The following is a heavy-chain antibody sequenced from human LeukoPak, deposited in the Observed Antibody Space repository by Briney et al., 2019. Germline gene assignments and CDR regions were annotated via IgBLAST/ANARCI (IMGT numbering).Heavy chain of an antibody. J-gene: IGHJ3*02. CDR1: GGPISNYY. Sequence: SETLSLTCTVSGGPISNYYWSWIRQPPGRGLEWIGYIYYSGSTNYNPSLKSRVTISVDTSKNQFSLKLSSVTAADTAVYYCARDQSIFFAFDIWGQGTMVTVSS. D-gene: IGHD3-9*01. CDR2: IYYSGST. CDR3: ARDQSIFFAFDI. V-gene: IGHV4-59*01.